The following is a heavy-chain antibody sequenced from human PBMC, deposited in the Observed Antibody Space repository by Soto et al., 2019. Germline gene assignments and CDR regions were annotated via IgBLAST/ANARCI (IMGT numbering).Heavy chain of an antibody. Sequence: ASVKVSCKASGYTFTSHGISWVRQAPGQGLEWMGWISAYNGNTNYAQKLQGRVTMTTDTSTSTAYMELRSLRSDDTAVYYCARAAVGATHYYYCYGMDVWGQGTTVTVSS. CDR3: ARAAVGATHYYYCYGMDV. CDR2: ISAYNGNT. V-gene: IGHV1-18*01. D-gene: IGHD1-26*01. J-gene: IGHJ6*02. CDR1: GYTFTSHG.